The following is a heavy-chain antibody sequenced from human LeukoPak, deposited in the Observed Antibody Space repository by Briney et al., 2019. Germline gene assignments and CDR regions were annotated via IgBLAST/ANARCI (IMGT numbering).Heavy chain of an antibody. Sequence: SETLSLTCTVPGGSISSSSYYWGWIRQPPGKGLEWIGSIYYSGSTYYNPSLKSRVTISVDTSKNQFSLKLSSVTAADTAVYYCARGPSSSGDDYWGQGTLVTVSS. V-gene: IGHV4-39*07. CDR3: ARGPSSSGDDY. D-gene: IGHD6-19*01. CDR1: GGSISSSSYY. CDR2: IYYSGST. J-gene: IGHJ4*02.